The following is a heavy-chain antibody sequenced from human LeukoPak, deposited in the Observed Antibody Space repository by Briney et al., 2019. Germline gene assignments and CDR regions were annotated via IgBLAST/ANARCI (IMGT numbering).Heavy chain of an antibody. Sequence: APVKVSCKASGYTFTGYYMHWVRQAPGQGLEWMGWINPNSGGTNYAQKFQGRVTMTRDTSIGTAYMELSRLRSDDTAVYYCARVLRGNGRCDYWGQGTLVTVSS. D-gene: IGHD3-10*01. CDR2: INPNSGGT. V-gene: IGHV1-2*02. J-gene: IGHJ4*02. CDR3: ARVLRGNGRCDY. CDR1: GYTFTGYY.